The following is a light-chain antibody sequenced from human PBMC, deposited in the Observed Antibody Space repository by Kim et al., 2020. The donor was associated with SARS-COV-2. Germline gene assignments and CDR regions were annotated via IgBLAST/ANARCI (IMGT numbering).Light chain of an antibody. CDR2: GAS. Sequence: ASVGDRVTVTCRASQDIRTYLGWYQQNPGRAPKRLIYGASSLQSGVPSRFSGSGSGTEFTPTISSLQPEDFATYFCLQHNTYPITFGQGTRLEIK. CDR3: LQHNTYPIT. V-gene: IGKV1-17*01. CDR1: QDIRTY. J-gene: IGKJ5*01.